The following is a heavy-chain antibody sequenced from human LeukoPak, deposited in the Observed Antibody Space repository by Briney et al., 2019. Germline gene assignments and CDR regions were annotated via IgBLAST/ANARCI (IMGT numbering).Heavy chain of an antibody. V-gene: IGHV3-7*05. CDR1: GFTFRSHW. Sequence: GGSVRLSCAASGFTFRSHWMSWVRQARGKGLVWLANIKEDGGEKYYVDSVKGRITISRENAKNSLYLQMNSLRAEDTAVYYCAREEGGGGKSPYDFWGQGTLVTVSS. CDR2: IKEDGGEK. CDR3: AREEGGGGKSPYDF. J-gene: IGHJ4*02. D-gene: IGHD4-23*01.